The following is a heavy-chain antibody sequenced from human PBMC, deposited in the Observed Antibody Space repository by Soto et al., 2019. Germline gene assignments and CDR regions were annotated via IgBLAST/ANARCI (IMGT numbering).Heavy chain of an antibody. CDR1: GGTFSSYA. D-gene: IGHD3-10*01. CDR3: ARDRYYGSRSYYVVGLFDY. CDR2: IIPIFGTA. J-gene: IGHJ4*02. Sequence: QVQLVQSGAEVKKPGSSVKVSCKASGGTFSSYAISWVRQAPGQGLEWMGGIIPIFGTANYAQKFQGRVTITADESTSTAYMELSSLRSEDTAVYYCARDRYYGSRSYYVVGLFDYWGQGTLVTVSS. V-gene: IGHV1-69*01.